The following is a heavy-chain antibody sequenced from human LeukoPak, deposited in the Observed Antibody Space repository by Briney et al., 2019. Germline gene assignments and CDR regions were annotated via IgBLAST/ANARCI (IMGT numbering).Heavy chain of an antibody. V-gene: IGHV4-39*07. CDR3: ARGDYYGSGPYYMDV. J-gene: IGHJ6*03. Sequence: SETLSLTCTVSGGSISRNNYYWDWIRQPPGKGLEYIGSIYYSGSTYYTPSLKSRVTISVDTSKNQFSLKLSSVTAADTAVYYCARGDYYGSGPYYMDVWGKGTTVTVSS. CDR1: GGSISRNNYY. CDR2: IYYSGST. D-gene: IGHD3-10*01.